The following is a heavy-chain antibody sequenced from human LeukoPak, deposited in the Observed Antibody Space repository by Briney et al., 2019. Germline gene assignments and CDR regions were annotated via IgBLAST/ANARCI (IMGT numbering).Heavy chain of an antibody. D-gene: IGHD3-22*01. CDR1: GYSFTSYW. J-gene: IGHJ4*02. Sequence: GESLKISCKGSGYSFTSYWIGWVRQMPGKGLEWMGIIYPGDSDTRYSPSFQGQVTISADKSISTAYLQWSSLKASDTATYYCARIGIYDSSGYYINEYYFDHWGQGTLVTVSS. V-gene: IGHV5-51*01. CDR3: ARIGIYDSSGYYINEYYFDH. CDR2: IYPGDSDT.